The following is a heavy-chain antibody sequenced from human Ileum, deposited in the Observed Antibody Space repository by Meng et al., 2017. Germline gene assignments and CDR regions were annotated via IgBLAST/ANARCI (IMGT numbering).Heavy chain of an antibody. D-gene: IGHD3-10*01. CDR2: VNPNSGDT. V-gene: IGHV1-2*06. CDR3: ARGFGEDFNGNHFFDD. Sequence: QVQMVQSGNEVKHPGDSVKVSCKASGYTFTDYYIHWLRQAPGQGLEWMGRVNPNSGDTNYAQRFQGRVTMTRGTSISTAYMELTRLIFDDTAIYYCARGFGEDFNGNHFFDDWGQGTLVTVSS. CDR1: GYTFTDYY. J-gene: IGHJ4*02.